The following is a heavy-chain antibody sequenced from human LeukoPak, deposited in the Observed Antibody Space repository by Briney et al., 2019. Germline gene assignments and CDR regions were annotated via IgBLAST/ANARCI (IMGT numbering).Heavy chain of an antibody. Sequence: GGSLRLSCVASGLPIADFAMHWVRQAPGKGLEWVSLISGDGVSTFYADSVKGRFSISRDNSKNSLYLEMNSLRTEDAAMYYCAPTGKGSGSYYWFDPWGQGTLVTVSS. CDR1: GLPIADFA. V-gene: IGHV3-43*02. J-gene: IGHJ5*02. D-gene: IGHD1-26*01. CDR3: APTGKGSGSYYWFDP. CDR2: ISGDGVST.